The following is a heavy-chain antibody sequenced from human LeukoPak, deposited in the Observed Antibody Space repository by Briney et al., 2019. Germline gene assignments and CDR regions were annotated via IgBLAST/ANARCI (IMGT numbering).Heavy chain of an antibody. Sequence: GGSLRLSCAASGFTFSTYSINWVRQAPGKGLEWVSYISSSSGSIYYADSVKGRFTIPRDNAKNSLFLQMNSLRAEDTAVYYCATRVGYYYYGMDVWGQGTTVTVSS. CDR1: GFTFSTYS. CDR3: ATRVGYYYYGMDV. CDR2: ISSSSGSI. V-gene: IGHV3-48*01. J-gene: IGHJ6*02.